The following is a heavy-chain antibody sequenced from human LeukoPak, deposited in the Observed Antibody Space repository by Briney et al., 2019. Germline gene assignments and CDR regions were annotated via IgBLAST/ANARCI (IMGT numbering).Heavy chain of an antibody. J-gene: IGHJ4*02. CDR2: VTSDGGTT. CDR3: VKVSSTVGATYFDY. Sequence: PGGSLRLSCSASGFTFSSYAMHWVRQAPREELEYISGVTSDGGTTYHADSVKGRFTISRDNSKNTLYLQMSSLRVEDTAVYYCVKVSSTVGATYFDYWGQGTLVTVSS. V-gene: IGHV3-64D*06. D-gene: IGHD1-26*01. CDR1: GFTFSSYA.